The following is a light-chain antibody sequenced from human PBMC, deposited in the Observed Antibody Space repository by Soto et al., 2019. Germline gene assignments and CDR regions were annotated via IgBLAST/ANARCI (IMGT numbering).Light chain of an antibody. J-gene: IGKJ2*01. CDR1: QSVGTY. V-gene: IGKV3-11*01. CDR3: QQLYNWPNT. CDR2: DAS. Sequence: EIVLTQSPATLSLSPGERATLSCRASQSVGTYLAWYQHNPGQAPRLLIYDASNRATGIPARFSGSGSGTDFTLTISSPEPEDFAVYYCQQLYNWPNTFGQGTKVEI.